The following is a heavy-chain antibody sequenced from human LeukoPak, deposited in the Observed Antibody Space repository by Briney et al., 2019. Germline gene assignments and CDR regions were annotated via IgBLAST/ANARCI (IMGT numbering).Heavy chain of an antibody. D-gene: IGHD2-2*01. CDR2: IYYSGST. CDR1: GGSISSSSYY. Sequence: PSETLSLTCTVSGGSISSSSYYWGWIRQPPGKGQQWIGRIYYSGSTYYNPSLKRRVTISVDTFKNQFSLKLRSVTAADTAVYYCARRAIVVVPAAPADAFDIWGQGTMVTVSS. V-gene: IGHV4-39*01. J-gene: IGHJ3*02. CDR3: ARRAIVVVPAAPADAFDI.